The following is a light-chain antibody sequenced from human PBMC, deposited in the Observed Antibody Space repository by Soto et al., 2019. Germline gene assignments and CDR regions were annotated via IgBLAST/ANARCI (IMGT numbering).Light chain of an antibody. V-gene: IGLV2-8*01. Sequence: QSALTQPPSASGSPGQSVTISCTGTKSDIGVYDFVSWYQHHPGKAPQLIIYEVVQRPSGVPDRFSGSKSGNTASLTVSGLQAADEADYFCKSYAGRNTYVFGSGTKLTVL. J-gene: IGLJ1*01. CDR1: KSDIGVYDF. CDR2: EVV. CDR3: KSYAGRNTYV.